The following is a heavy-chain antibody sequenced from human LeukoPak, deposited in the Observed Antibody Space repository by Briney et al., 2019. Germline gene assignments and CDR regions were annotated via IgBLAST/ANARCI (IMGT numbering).Heavy chain of an antibody. CDR1: GFTFRSHA. D-gene: IGHD2-21*01. J-gene: IGHJ4*02. CDR2: IYENGGTT. V-gene: IGHV3-23*01. CDR3: AKDFRIGYSAHFDY. Sequence: GGSLRLSCVGSGFTFRSHAMSWVRQAPEKGLEFVSGIYENGGTTYYADSVKGRFSISRDNSKNTLYLQMDSLRGEGTAVYYCAKDFRIGYSAHFDYWGQGALVTVSS.